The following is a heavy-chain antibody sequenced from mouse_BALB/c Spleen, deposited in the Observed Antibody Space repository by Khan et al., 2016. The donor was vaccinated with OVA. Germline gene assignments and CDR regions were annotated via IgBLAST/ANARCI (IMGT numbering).Heavy chain of an antibody. J-gene: IGHJ3*01. CDR1: GYTFTSYW. Sequence: VQLQESGAELVRPGASVKLSCEASGYTFTSYWMNWVKQSPEQGLEWIGRIDPYDSETHYNQNFKDKVILSVDKSSSTAYMQLSSLTSEDSAVYFCARNPFAYWGQGTLVTVSA. CDR2: IDPYDSET. V-gene: IGHV1-52*01. CDR3: ARNPFAY.